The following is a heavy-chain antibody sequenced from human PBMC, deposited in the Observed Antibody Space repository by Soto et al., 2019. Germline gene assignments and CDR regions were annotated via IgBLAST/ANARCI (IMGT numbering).Heavy chain of an antibody. CDR2: IIPIFGTA. Sequence: SVKVSCKASGGTFSSYAISWVRQAPGQGLEWMVGIIPIFGTANSAQKFQGRVTINSDKSRSTAYMELSSLRSEDTAVYYCARERPCSGGSCYFDYWGQGTLVTVSS. CDR1: GGTFSSYA. J-gene: IGHJ4*02. V-gene: IGHV1-69*06. D-gene: IGHD2-15*01. CDR3: ARERPCSGGSCYFDY.